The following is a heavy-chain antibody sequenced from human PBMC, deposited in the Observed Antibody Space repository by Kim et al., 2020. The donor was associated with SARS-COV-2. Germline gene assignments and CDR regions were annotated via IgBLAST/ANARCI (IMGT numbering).Heavy chain of an antibody. CDR1: GGSISSSY. Sequence: SETLSLTCTVSGGSISSSYWSWIRQPPGKGLEWIGSIYYSGSTNYNPSLKSRGTISVDTSKNQSSLKLSSVTAADTAVYYCASVSSDYDSSGAQAAFDIWGQGTMVTVSS. J-gene: IGHJ3*02. CDR2: IYYSGST. CDR3: ASVSSDYDSSGAQAAFDI. D-gene: IGHD3-22*01. V-gene: IGHV4-59*01.